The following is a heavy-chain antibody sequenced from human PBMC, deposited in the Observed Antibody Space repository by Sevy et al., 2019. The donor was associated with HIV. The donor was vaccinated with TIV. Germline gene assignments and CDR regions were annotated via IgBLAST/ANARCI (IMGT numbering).Heavy chain of an antibody. Sequence: GGSLRLSCAASGFTFSPYSMIWVRQAPGKGLEWVSSITSRRGYIDYSDSVKGRFTISRDNAKNSMYLQMNSLRAEDTAVYYCARWFGEFFWYYNGMDVWGQGTTVTVSS. D-gene: IGHD3-10*01. V-gene: IGHV3-21*01. CDR1: GFTFSPYS. CDR3: ARWFGEFFWYYNGMDV. J-gene: IGHJ6*02. CDR2: ITSRRGYI.